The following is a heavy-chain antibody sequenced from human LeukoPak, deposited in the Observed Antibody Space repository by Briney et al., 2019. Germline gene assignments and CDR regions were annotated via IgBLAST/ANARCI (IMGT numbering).Heavy chain of an antibody. CDR1: GFTFDDYG. CDR2: INWNGGST. J-gene: IGHJ4*02. D-gene: IGHD3-10*01. CDR3: ARRRVTVVRGVDITSYYFDY. Sequence: GGSLRLSCAASGFTFDDYGMSWVRQAPGKGLEWVSGINWNGGSTGYADSVKGRFTISRDNAKNSLYLQMNNLRAEDTALYYCARRRVTVVRGVDITSYYFDYWGQGTLVTVSS. V-gene: IGHV3-20*04.